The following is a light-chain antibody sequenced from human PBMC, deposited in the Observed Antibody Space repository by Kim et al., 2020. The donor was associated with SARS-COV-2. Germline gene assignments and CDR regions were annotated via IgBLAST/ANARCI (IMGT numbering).Light chain of an antibody. J-gene: IGKJ2*01. CDR2: AAS. Sequence: DIQMTQSPSSLSASVGDRVTITCRASQSISSYLNWYQQKPGKAPNLLIYAASRLQSGVPSTFSGSGSGTDFTLTISSLQPEDFATFYCQQTYSTPYTFGQGTKVDIK. CDR1: QSISSY. CDR3: QQTYSTPYT. V-gene: IGKV1-39*01.